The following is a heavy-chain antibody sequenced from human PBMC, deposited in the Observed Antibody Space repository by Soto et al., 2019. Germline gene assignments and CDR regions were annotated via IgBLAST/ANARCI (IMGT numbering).Heavy chain of an antibody. CDR2: ISRTSNTI. CDR1: GFTFSDYY. J-gene: IGHJ4*02. Sequence: QAQLVESGGGLVKPGGSVTLSCAASGFTFSDYYMSWIRQAPGKGLEWVSYISRTSNTIYYADSVKGRFTISRDTAKNSLYLQMNSLRAEDTAVYYCARGFGRPIDYWGQGTLVTVSS. CDR3: ARGFGRPIDY. V-gene: IGHV3-11*01. D-gene: IGHD3-16*01.